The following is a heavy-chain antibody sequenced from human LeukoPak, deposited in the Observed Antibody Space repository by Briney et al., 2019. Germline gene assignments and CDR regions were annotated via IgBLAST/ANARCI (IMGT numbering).Heavy chain of an antibody. D-gene: IGHD1-26*01. V-gene: IGHV3-53*01. CDR2: IYFGGNT. CDR3: ARDHNGTPDH. J-gene: IGHJ4*02. Sequence: GGSLRLSCAASGFTVSSNYMSWVRQAPRKGLEWVSVIYFGGNTYYADSVKGRFTISRDNSKNTVYLQMNSLRAEDTAVYYCARDHNGTPDHWGQGTLVTVSS. CDR1: GFTVSSNY.